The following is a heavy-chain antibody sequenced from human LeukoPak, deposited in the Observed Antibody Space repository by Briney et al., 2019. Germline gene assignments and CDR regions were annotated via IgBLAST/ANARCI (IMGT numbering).Heavy chain of an antibody. Sequence: GGSLRLSCAASGFTVSSNYMSWVRQAPGKGLEWVSVIYSGGSTYYADSVKGRFTISRDNSKNTLYLQMNSLRAEDTAVYYCARFRRLGDDSSALRAFDYWGQGTLVTVSS. J-gene: IGHJ4*02. D-gene: IGHD3-22*01. CDR1: GFTVSSNY. V-gene: IGHV3-53*01. CDR3: ARFRRLGDDSSALRAFDY. CDR2: IYSGGST.